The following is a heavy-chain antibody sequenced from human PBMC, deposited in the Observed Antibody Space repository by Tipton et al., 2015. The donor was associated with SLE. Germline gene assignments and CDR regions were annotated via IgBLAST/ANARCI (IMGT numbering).Heavy chain of an antibody. CDR2: IKQDGSEK. CDR1: GFTFSSYW. Sequence: SLRLSCAASGFTFSSYWMSWVRQAPGKGLEWVANIKQDGSEKYYVDSVKGRFTISRDNAKNSLYLQMNSLRAEDTALYYCAKEGELRYFDWSDAFDIWGQGTMVTVYS. J-gene: IGHJ3*02. V-gene: IGHV3-7*03. D-gene: IGHD3-9*01. CDR3: AKEGELRYFDWSDAFDI.